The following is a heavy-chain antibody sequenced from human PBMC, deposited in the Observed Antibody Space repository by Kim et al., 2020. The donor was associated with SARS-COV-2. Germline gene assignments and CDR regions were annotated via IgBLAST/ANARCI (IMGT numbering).Heavy chain of an antibody. J-gene: IGHJ5*02. V-gene: IGHV3-48*02. CDR2: ITTRSQTI. CDR3: ARENPLYSNGWQNFIDP. CDR1: GFTFSNYD. Sequence: GGSLRLSCAVSGFTFSNYDMNWVRQAPGKGLEWISYITTRSQTIYYADSVKGRFTISRDNAKNSLYLQMNSLRDEDTAVYYCARENPLYSNGWQNFIDPWGQGTLVTVSS. D-gene: IGHD6-19*01.